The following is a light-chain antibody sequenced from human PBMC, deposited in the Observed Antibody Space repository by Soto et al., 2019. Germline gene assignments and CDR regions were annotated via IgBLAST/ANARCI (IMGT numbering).Light chain of an antibody. J-gene: IGKJ1*01. CDR2: WAS. CDR1: QSVLYSSSNKNS. V-gene: IGKV4-1*01. Sequence: DIVMTQSPDSLAVSLGERATINCKSSQSVLYSSSNKNSLAWYQQKPGQPPKLLIYWASIRESGVPDRFSGSGSGTDFTLTIGSLQAEDVVVYYCQQYYGTPRTLGQGTKVDIK. CDR3: QQYYGTPRT.